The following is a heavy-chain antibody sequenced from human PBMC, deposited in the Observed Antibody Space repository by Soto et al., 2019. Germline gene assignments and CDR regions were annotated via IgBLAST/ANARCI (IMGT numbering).Heavy chain of an antibody. D-gene: IGHD3-3*01. Sequence: VGSLRLSCAASGFTFSSYSMHWVRQAPGKGLEWVSGISSGGSSTNYADSVKGRFTISRDNSKNTLYLQMNSLRAEDTAVYYCAKYNPGYDFWSGYPDYWGQGTLVTVSS. CDR1: GFTFSSYS. J-gene: IGHJ4*02. CDR2: ISSGGSST. V-gene: IGHV3-74*01. CDR3: AKYNPGYDFWSGYPDY.